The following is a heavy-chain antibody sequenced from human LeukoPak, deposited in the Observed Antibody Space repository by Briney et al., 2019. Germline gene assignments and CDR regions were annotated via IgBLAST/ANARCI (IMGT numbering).Heavy chain of an antibody. CDR2: INRGGST. CDR3: ARAGRFTAAAGY. J-gene: IGHJ4*02. Sequence: SETLSLTCAVYGGSFSGYYWSWIRQPPGKGLEWIGEINRGGSTNYNPSLKSRVTISVGTSKNQFSLKLSSVTAADTAVYYCARAGRFTAAAGYWGQGTLVTVSS. CDR1: GGSFSGYY. D-gene: IGHD6-13*01. V-gene: IGHV4-34*01.